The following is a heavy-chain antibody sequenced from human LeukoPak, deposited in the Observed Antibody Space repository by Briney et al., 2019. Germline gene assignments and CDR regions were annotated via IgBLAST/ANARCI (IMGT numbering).Heavy chain of an antibody. D-gene: IGHD1-1*01. V-gene: IGHV3-7*01. CDR1: GFTFSNDA. J-gene: IGHJ4*02. CDR2: IKQDGSEK. Sequence: GGSLRLSCAASGFTFSNDAMTWVRQAPGKGLEWVANIKQDGSEKYYVDSVKGRFTISRDNAKNSLYLQMNSLRAEDTAVYYCARDPVTRFTGSPPYWGQGTLVTVSS. CDR3: ARDPVTRFTGSPPY.